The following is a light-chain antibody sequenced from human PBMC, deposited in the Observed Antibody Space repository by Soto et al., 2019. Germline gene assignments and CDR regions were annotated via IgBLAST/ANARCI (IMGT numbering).Light chain of an antibody. CDR3: QQYYSYPRT. CDR2: AAS. CDR1: QGISSY. J-gene: IGKJ1*01. Sequence: AIRMTQSPSSFSASTGDRVTITCRASQGISSYLAWYQQKPGKAPKLLIYAASTLQTGVPSRFSASGSGTDFTRTISCLQSEDFATYYCQQYYSYPRTFGQGTKVEIK. V-gene: IGKV1-8*01.